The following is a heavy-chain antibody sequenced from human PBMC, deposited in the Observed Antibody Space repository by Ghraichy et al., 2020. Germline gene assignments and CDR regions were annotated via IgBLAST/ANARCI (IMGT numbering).Heavy chain of an antibody. CDR2: FYYSGAT. CDR1: GDSMNTNSNY. Sequence: SETLSLTCTVSGDSMNTNSNYWGWIRQPPGKGLEWVGSFYYSGATYYNASLKSRVTISGDTAKNQLSLKLNSVTAADTAVYYCVRLSISAAGLIDPWGQGILVTVSS. J-gene: IGHJ5*02. D-gene: IGHD6-13*01. V-gene: IGHV4-39*01. CDR3: VRLSISAAGLIDP.